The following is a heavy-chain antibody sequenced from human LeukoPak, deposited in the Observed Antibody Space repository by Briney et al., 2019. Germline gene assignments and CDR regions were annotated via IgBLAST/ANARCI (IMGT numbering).Heavy chain of an antibody. CDR1: GFTFSSYA. D-gene: IGHD4-11*01. CDR3: ARWKYSNYIYYFDY. Sequence: GGTLRLSCAASGFTFSSYAMSWVRQAPGKGLEWVSGISGSGGSTYYADSVKGRFTISRDNSKNTLYLQMNSLRAEDTAVYYCARWKYSNYIYYFDYWGQGTLVTVSS. J-gene: IGHJ4*02. V-gene: IGHV3-23*01. CDR2: ISGSGGST.